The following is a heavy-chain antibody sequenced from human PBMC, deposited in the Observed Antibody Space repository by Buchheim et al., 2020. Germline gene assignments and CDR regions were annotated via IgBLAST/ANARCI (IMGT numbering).Heavy chain of an antibody. CDR3: AREVLGGDEDRSDAFDI. D-gene: IGHD4-17*01. CDR1: GGSISSGGYY. J-gene: IGHJ3*02. CDR2: IYYSGST. Sequence: QVQLQESGPGLVKPSQTLSLTCTVSGGSISSGGYYWSWIRQHPGKGLEWIGYIYYSGSTYYNPSLKSRVTISVDTYKNQFFLKLSSVTAADTAVYYCAREVLGGDEDRSDAFDIWGQGT. V-gene: IGHV4-31*03.